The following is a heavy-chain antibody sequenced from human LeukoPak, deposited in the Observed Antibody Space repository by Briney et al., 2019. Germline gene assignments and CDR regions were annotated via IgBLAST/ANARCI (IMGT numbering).Heavy chain of an antibody. D-gene: IGHD1-26*01. CDR3: AKVHSFSLEQYYFDY. Sequence: QPGGSLRLSCEASGFIFSSYAMNWVRQAPGKGLEWVALIIGNGGTKYYADSVKGRFTISRDNYKEILYLQTNSLRVEDTAVYYCAKVHSFSLEQYYFDYWGQGALVTVSS. CDR1: GFIFSSYA. CDR2: IIGNGGTK. V-gene: IGHV3-23*01. J-gene: IGHJ4*02.